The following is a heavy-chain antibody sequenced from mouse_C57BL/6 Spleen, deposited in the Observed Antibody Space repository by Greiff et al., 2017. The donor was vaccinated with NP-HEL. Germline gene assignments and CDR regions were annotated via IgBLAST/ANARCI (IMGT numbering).Heavy chain of an antibody. CDR3: ARSTVVEEGFAY. V-gene: IGHV1-81*01. CDR2: IYPRSGNT. J-gene: IGHJ3*01. D-gene: IGHD1-1*01. Sequence: VKLQESGAELARPGASVKLSCKASGYTFTSYGISWVKQRTGQGLEWIGAIYPRSGNTYYNEKFKGKATLTADKSSSTAYMELRSLTSEDSAVYFCARSTVVEEGFAYWGQGTLVTVSA. CDR1: GYTFTSYG.